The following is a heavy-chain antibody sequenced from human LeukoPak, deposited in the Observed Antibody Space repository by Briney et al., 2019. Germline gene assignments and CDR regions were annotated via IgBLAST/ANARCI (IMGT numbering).Heavy chain of an antibody. CDR1: GGSFSDYS. CDR2: INHSGST. V-gene: IGHV4-34*01. J-gene: IGHJ6*03. Sequence: PSETLSLTCAVYGGSFSDYSWTWIRQPPGKGLEWIGEINHSGSTNYNPSLKSRVTISVDTSKNQFSLKLSSVTAADTAVYYCARGRSGYYTYYYYYYYMDVWGKGTTVTVSS. D-gene: IGHD3-3*01. CDR3: ARGRSGYYTYYYYYYYMDV.